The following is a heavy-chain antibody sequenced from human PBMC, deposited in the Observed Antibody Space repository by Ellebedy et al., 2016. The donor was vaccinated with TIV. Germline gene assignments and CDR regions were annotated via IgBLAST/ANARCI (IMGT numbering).Heavy chain of an antibody. V-gene: IGHV4-59*12. D-gene: IGHD3-10*01. CDR2: IHHSGST. CDR3: ARAPMTPHSNSGRWFEP. Sequence: MPGGSLRLSFTVSRGSINSYYWSWIRQPPGKGLEWIGYIHHSGSTNYNPSLQSPVTISGDTSSKQFSLKLTSATAADTAVYYCARAPMTPHSNSGRWFEPWGQGTQVTVSS. CDR1: RGSINSYY. J-gene: IGHJ5*02.